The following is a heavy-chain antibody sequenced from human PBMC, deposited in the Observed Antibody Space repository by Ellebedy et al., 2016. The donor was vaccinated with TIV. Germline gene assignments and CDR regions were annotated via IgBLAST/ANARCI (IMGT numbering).Heavy chain of an antibody. V-gene: IGHV1-3*01. Sequence: ASVKVSCXASGYTFSSYAMHWVRQAPGQRLEWMGWINAGNGNTKYSQKFQGRVTMTTDTSTSTAYMELRSLRSDDTAVYYCARVLDGDPFDYWGQGTLVTVSS. CDR3: ARVLDGDPFDY. J-gene: IGHJ4*02. D-gene: IGHD7-27*01. CDR2: INAGNGNT. CDR1: GYTFSSYA.